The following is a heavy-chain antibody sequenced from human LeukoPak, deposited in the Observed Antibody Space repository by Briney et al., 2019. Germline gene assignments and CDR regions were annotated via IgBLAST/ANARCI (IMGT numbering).Heavy chain of an antibody. CDR2: IIPIFGTA. CDR1: GGTFSSYA. J-gene: IGHJ5*02. Sequence: SVKVSCKASGGTFSSYAISWVRQAPGQGLEWMGGIIPIFGTANYAQKFQGRVTITADESTSTAYMELSSLRSEDTAVYYCARGLSLRVAPFDPWGQGTLVTVSS. D-gene: IGHD2-15*01. CDR3: ARGLSLRVAPFDP. V-gene: IGHV1-69*13.